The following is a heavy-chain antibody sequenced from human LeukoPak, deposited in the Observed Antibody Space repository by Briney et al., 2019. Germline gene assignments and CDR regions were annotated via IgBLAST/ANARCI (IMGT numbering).Heavy chain of an antibody. V-gene: IGHV3-20*04. CDR1: GFTFDDYG. Sequence: GGSLRLSCAASGFTFDDYGMSWVRQAPGKGLEWVSGINWNGGTTGYADSVKGRFTISRDNAKNSLYLQMNSLRAEDTALYYCARGDGGYYFDYWGQGTLVTVSS. CDR2: INWNGGTT. D-gene: IGHD3-10*01. CDR3: ARGDGGYYFDY. J-gene: IGHJ4*02.